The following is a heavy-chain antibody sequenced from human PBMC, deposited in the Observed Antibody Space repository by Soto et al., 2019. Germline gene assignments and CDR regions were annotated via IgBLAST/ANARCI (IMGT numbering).Heavy chain of an antibody. V-gene: IGHV4-34*01. CDR2: INHSGST. Sequence: LSLTCAVYGGSFSGYYWSWIRQPPGKGLEWIGEINHSGSTNYNPSLKSRVTISVDTSKNQFSLKLSSVTAADTAVYYCARGSPLDSSGYYFDYWGQGTLVTVSS. J-gene: IGHJ4*02. CDR3: ARGSPLDSSGYYFDY. CDR1: GGSFSGYY. D-gene: IGHD3-22*01.